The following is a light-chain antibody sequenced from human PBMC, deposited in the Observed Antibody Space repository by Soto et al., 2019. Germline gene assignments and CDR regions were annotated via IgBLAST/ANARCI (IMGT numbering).Light chain of an antibody. J-gene: IGKJ1*01. CDR1: QSVGTY. CDR3: QQYNDWPRT. CDR2: GAS. Sequence: EIVMTQSPATLSVSPGERATLSCRASQSVGTYLAWYQQKPGQAPRLLIYGASTRAAGISPRFSGGGSGTEFTLTISSLQSEDFAVYYCQQYNDWPRTFGQRTKV. V-gene: IGKV3-15*01.